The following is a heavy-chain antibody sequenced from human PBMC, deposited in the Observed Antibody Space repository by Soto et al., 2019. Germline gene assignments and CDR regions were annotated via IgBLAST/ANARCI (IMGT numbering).Heavy chain of an antibody. CDR1: GFAFSNFE. Sequence: GGSLRLSCAASGFAFSNFEMHWVRQAPGKGLEWVSYINTAGSTKYYAESVKGRFTISRDNARNSLFLQMNSPRAEDTAVYYCARAECSTPNCLTAYYSYGLDVWGQGTTVTVSS. CDR3: ARAECSTPNCLTAYYSYGLDV. J-gene: IGHJ6*02. V-gene: IGHV3-48*03. CDR2: INTAGSTK. D-gene: IGHD2-2*01.